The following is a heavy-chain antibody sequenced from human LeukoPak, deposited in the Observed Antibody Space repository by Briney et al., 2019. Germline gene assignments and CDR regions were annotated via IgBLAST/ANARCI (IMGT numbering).Heavy chain of an antibody. J-gene: IGHJ6*02. Sequence: GGSLRLSCAASGFTFSSYGMHWVRQAPAKGLGGVAVISNDGSNKYYADSVKGRFTISRDNSKNTLYLQMDSLRAEDTAVYYCAKEGYYYDSSGYNYYYGMDVWGQGTTVTVSS. CDR2: ISNDGSNK. V-gene: IGHV3-30*18. D-gene: IGHD3-22*01. CDR3: AKEGYYYDSSGYNYYYGMDV. CDR1: GFTFSSYG.